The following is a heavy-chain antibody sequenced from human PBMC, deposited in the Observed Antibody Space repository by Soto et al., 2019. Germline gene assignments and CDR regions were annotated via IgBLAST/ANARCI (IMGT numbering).Heavy chain of an antibody. CDR2: ISNGGMT. Sequence: EVQLVESGGGLVQPGGSLRLSCAASGFTVSYNYVSWVRQAPGKGLEWVSVISNGGMTYYADSVKGRFTISRDNSKNTLDLQMTSLRAEDTAVYYCASVDYYGSGSYSFNHWGQGTLVTVSS. CDR1: GFTVSYNY. J-gene: IGHJ5*02. CDR3: ASVDYYGSGSYSFNH. V-gene: IGHV3-66*01. D-gene: IGHD3-10*01.